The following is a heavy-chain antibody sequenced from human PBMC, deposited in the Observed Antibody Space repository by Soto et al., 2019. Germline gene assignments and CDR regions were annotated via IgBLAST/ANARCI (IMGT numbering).Heavy chain of an antibody. CDR1: GGSFSGYY. CDR3: ARGHSFGGATVHY. D-gene: IGHD4-17*01. V-gene: IGHV4-34*01. J-gene: IGHJ4*02. Sequence: QVQLQQWGAGLLKPSETLSLTCAVYGGSFSGYYWSWIRQPPGKGLEWIGEINHSGSTNYNPSLNSRVTSSVDTSMNQFSPKLSSVTAADTAVYYCARGHSFGGATVHYWGQGTLVTVSS. CDR2: INHSGST.